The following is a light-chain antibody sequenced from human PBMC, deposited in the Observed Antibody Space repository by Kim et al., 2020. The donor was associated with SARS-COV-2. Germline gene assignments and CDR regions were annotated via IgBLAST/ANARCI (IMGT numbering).Light chain of an antibody. CDR2: WAS. CDR3: QQYYDTPYT. V-gene: IGKV4-1*01. Sequence: DIVMTQSPDSLAVSLGERATINCKSSQNLLYTSNNKNYLAWYQQKPGQPPKLLIYWASTRESGVPDRFSGSGSGTDFTLTIGRLQAEDVAVYYCQQYYDTPYTFGQGTKLEI. CDR1: QNLLYTSNNKNY. J-gene: IGKJ2*01.